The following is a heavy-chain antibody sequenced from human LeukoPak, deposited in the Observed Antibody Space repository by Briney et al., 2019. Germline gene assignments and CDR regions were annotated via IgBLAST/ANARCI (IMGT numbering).Heavy chain of an antibody. J-gene: IGHJ4*02. Sequence: SVKVSCKASGGTFSSYAISWVRQAPGQGLEWMGGIIPIFGTANYAQKFLGRVTITADESTSTAYMELSSLRSEDTAVYYCAREGGGSPYGSGSYYRYWGQGTLVTVSS. CDR1: GGTFSSYA. CDR2: IIPIFGTA. V-gene: IGHV1-69*13. D-gene: IGHD3-10*01. CDR3: AREGGGSPYGSGSYYRY.